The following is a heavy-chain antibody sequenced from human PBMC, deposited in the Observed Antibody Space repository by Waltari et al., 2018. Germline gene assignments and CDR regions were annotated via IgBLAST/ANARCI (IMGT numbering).Heavy chain of an antibody. CDR1: GDSISSRDYY. CDR3: ASSQWRVEYEPSCDN. J-gene: IGHJ4*02. CDR2: IFYSGGT. D-gene: IGHD2-2*01. Sequence: QVYLQESGPGLVKPSQTLSLACTVSGDSISSRDYYWTGVRQTPGKGLEWIGYIFYSGGTYYNPSLKNRVTISLDTSKNQFSLKLTSVSVADTAVYYCASSQWRVEYEPSCDNWGQGTLVTVST. V-gene: IGHV4-30-4*08.